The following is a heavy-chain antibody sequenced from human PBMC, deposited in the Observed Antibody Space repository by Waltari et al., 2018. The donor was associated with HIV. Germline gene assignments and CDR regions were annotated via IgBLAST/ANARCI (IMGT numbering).Heavy chain of an antibody. Sequence: QVQLVESGGGVVQPGRSLRLSCAASGFTFSSYGMHWVRQAPGKGLAWVAVIWYDGSNKYYADSVKGLFTISRDNSKNTLYLQMNSLRAEDTAVYYCARAFTGYSSNNSGAGYYYYGMDVWGQGTTVTVSS. CDR2: IWYDGSNK. CDR3: ARAFTGYSSNNSGAGYYYYGMDV. D-gene: IGHD1-26*01. V-gene: IGHV3-33*01. J-gene: IGHJ6*02. CDR1: GFTFSSYG.